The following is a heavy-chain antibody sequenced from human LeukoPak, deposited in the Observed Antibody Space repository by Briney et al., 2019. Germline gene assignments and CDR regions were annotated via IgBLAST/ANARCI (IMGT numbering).Heavy chain of an antibody. CDR1: GGSISSGSYY. Sequence: SQTLSLTCTVSGGSISSGSYYWSWIRQPAGKGLEWIGRIHTSGSTNYNPSLKSRVTMSVDTSKNQFSLKLSSVTAADTAVYYCARDLISFTGSGSYYWFDPWGQGTLVTVSS. V-gene: IGHV4-61*02. D-gene: IGHD3-10*01. J-gene: IGHJ5*02. CDR3: ARDLISFTGSGSYYWFDP. CDR2: IHTSGST.